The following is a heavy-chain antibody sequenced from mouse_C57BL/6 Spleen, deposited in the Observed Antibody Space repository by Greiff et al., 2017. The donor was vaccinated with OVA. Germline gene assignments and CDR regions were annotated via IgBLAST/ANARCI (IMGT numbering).Heavy chain of an antibody. V-gene: IGHV1-49*01. CDR1: YFAFMASA. CDR2: FTMYSDAP. J-gene: IGHJ1*03. CDR3: ARGRYFDV. Sequence: LQQSGAELVRPGSSVKLSCKDSYFAFMASAMHWVKKRPGHGLEWIGSFTMYSDAPEYRENVKGKATVTAHTAASTAYMGLSSLTSEDSAVYCCARGRYFDVWGTGTSVTVSS.